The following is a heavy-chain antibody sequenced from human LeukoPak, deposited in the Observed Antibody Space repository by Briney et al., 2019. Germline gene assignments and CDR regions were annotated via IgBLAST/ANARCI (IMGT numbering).Heavy chain of an antibody. V-gene: IGHV3-74*01. CDR2: LKGDGSIT. CDR1: GFTLRSSW. D-gene: IGHD6-19*01. J-gene: IGHJ6*03. CDR3: ARDSSSGWYRVDYYYYYMDV. Sequence: PGGSLRISCAASGFTLRSSWRHWVRQAPGKGLMWISRLKGDGSITSSADSVKGRFIISRDNAKNTLYLQMNSLRAEDTAVYYCARDSSSGWYRVDYYYYYMDVWGKGTTVTVSS.